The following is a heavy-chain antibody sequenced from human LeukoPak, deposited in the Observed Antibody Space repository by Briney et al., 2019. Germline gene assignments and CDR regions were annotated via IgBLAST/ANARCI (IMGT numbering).Heavy chain of an antibody. CDR3: ARDGVGATSEFDY. CDR2: IKQDGSEK. D-gene: IGHD1-26*01. J-gene: IGHJ4*02. CDR1: GFTFNNYW. V-gene: IGHV3-7*03. Sequence: GGSLRLSYAASGFTFNNYWMSWVRQAPGKGLEWVANIKQDGSEKFYVDSVKGRFTISRDNAKNSLYLQMNSLRAEDTALYHCARDGVGATSEFDYWGQGTLVTVSS.